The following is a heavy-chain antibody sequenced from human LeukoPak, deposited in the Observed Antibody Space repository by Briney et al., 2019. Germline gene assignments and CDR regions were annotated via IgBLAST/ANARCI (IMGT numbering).Heavy chain of an antibody. CDR2: ISAYNGNT. CDR3: ARGYSGYDATTFDY. D-gene: IGHD5-12*01. CDR1: GYTFTSYG. J-gene: IGHJ4*02. V-gene: IGHV1-18*01. Sequence: ASVKVSCKACGYTFTSYGISWVRQAPGQGLECMVWISAYNGNTNYAQKLQGRVTMTTDTSTSTAYMELRSLRSDDTAVYYCARGYSGYDATTFDYWGQGTLVTVSS.